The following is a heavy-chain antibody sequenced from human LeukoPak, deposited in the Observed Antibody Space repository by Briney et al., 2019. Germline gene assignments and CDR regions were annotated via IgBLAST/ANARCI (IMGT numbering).Heavy chain of an antibody. CDR3: GSDRGWLRSVDY. Sequence: PGGSLRLSCAASGFTFSNYGMHWVRQAPGKGLEWVTIISYDGSNKHYADSVKGRFTISRDNSKNTLYLQMNSLRPEDTAVYYCGSDRGWLRSVDYWGQGTLVTVSS. V-gene: IGHV3-30-3*01. CDR2: ISYDGSNK. CDR1: GFTFSNYG. D-gene: IGHD5-12*01. J-gene: IGHJ4*02.